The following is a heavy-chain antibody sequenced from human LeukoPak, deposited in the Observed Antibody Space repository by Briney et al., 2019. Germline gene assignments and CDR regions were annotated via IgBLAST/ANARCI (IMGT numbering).Heavy chain of an antibody. CDR3: ARSLTSHYDILTGYYLIPHFDY. V-gene: IGHV4-59*01. CDR2: IFYNGNT. Sequence: SETLSLTCTVSGASFSSYYWSWLRQPPGKGLEWIAYIFYNGNTKYNPSLKSRVTISVDTSKNQFSLKLSSVTAADTAVYYCARSLTSHYDILTGYYLIPHFDYWGQGTLVTVSS. D-gene: IGHD3-9*01. CDR1: GASFSSYY. J-gene: IGHJ4*02.